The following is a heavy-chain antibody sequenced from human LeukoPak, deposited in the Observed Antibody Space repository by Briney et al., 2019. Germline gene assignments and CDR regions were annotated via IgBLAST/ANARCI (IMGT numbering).Heavy chain of an antibody. CDR1: GFSFGSNS. D-gene: IGHD3-3*01. CDR3: ARDRSVITIFVGNYYYYMDV. V-gene: IGHV3-48*01. CDR2: ISSASRAI. J-gene: IGHJ6*03. Sequence: GGSLRLSCAASGFSFGSNSMNWVRQAPGKGLEWISYISSASRAIYYADSVKGRFTISRDNDKNSLFLQMNNLRAEDTAVYYCARDRSVITIFVGNYYYYMDVWGKGTTVTVSS.